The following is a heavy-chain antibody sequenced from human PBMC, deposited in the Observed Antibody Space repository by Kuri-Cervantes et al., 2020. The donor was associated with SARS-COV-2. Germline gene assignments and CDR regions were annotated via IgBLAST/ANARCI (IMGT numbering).Heavy chain of an antibody. CDR1: GFTFSSYA. D-gene: IGHD3-10*01. CDR2: ISGSGGST. J-gene: IGHJ6*04. CDR3: ARDLFGRSDGSWMDV. Sequence: LSLTCAASGFTFSSYAMSWVRQAPGKGLEWVSTISGSGGSTYYADSVKGRFTISRDNSKNTLYLQMNSLRVEDTAVYYCARDLFGRSDGSWMDVWGKGTTVTVSS. V-gene: IGHV3-23*01.